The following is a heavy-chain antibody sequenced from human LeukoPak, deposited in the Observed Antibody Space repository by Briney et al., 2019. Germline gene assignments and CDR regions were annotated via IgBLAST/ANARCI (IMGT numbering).Heavy chain of an antibody. CDR1: GFTFSSYA. D-gene: IGHD2-2*01. CDR3: ATAGYCSSTSCDYYYMDV. V-gene: IGHV3-64*01. Sequence: GGSLRLSCAASGFTFSSYAMHWVRQAPGKGLEYVSAISSNGGSTYYANSVKGRFTISRDNSKNTLYLQMGSLRAEDMAVYYCATAGYCSSTSCDYYYMDVWGKGTTVTVSS. CDR2: ISSNGGST. J-gene: IGHJ6*03.